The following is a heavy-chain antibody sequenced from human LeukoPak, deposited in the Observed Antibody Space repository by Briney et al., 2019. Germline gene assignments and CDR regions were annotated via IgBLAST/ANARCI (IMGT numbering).Heavy chain of an antibody. CDR1: GGSISRYY. V-gene: IGHV4-59*01. CDR3: ASKYSYDRGVNQDY. J-gene: IGHJ4*02. CDR2: IYYSGST. D-gene: IGHD3-22*01. Sequence: SETLSLTCTVSGGSISRYYWSWIRQTPGKGLEWIGYIYYSGSTDYNPSLKSRVTISVDTSKNQFSLKLNSVTAADTAIYYCASKYSYDRGVNQDYGGQGTLVTVS.